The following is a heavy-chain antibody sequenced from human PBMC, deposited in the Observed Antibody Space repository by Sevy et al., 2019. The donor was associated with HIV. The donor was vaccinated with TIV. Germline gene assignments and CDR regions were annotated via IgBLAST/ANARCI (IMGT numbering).Heavy chain of an antibody. D-gene: IGHD2-21*01. J-gene: IGHJ5*02. CDR2: FGGGDT. Sequence: GGSLRLACATSGFTFNIYAMSWVRQAPGKGLEWVSTFGGGDTYYADSVKGRFTISRDDSKGAVYLQMNSLRDDDTAVYYCAKDGVSRNKLWDWFDPWGQGTLVTVSS. CDR3: AKDGVSRNKLWDWFDP. V-gene: IGHV3-23*01. CDR1: GFTFNIYA.